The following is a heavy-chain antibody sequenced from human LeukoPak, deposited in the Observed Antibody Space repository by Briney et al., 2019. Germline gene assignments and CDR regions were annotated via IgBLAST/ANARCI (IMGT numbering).Heavy chain of an antibody. CDR3: ARVIAGVDSSGYYYDY. CDR2: ISAYNGNT. D-gene: IGHD3-22*01. Sequence: ASVKVSCKASGYTFTSYGISWVRQAPGQGLEWMGWISAYNGNTNYAQKLQGRVTMTTDTSTSTAYMELRSLRSDDTAVYYCARVIAGVDSSGYYYDYWGQGTLVTVSS. CDR1: GYTFTSYG. V-gene: IGHV1-18*01. J-gene: IGHJ4*02.